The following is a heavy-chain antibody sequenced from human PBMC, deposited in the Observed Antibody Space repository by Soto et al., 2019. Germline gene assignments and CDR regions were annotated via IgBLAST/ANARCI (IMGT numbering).Heavy chain of an antibody. CDR3: GRDRGYSSFDY. CDR2: MKPDGGEI. J-gene: IGHJ4*02. CDR1: EFTFSTYA. D-gene: IGHD4-4*01. Sequence: PGGSLRLSCAASEFTFSTYAMTWVRQPPGKGLEWVANMKPDGGEINYVDSVKGRFTISRDNAKNLMYLQMNSLSVEDTAVYYCGRDRGYSSFDYWGQGT. V-gene: IGHV3-7*03.